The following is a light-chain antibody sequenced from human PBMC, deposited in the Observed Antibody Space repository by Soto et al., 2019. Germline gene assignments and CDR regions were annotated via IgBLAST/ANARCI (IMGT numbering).Light chain of an antibody. V-gene: IGLV2-11*01. CDR3: CAHTGMAIL. CDR1: SSDISRYNY. CDR2: DVT. Sequence: QSALTQPPSVSGSPGQSVIISCIGSSSDISRYNYVSWYQQRPGKAPKLIIYDVTQRPSGVPDRFSGSKSGNTASLTISGLQADDEADYCCCAHTGMAILFGGGTKVTVL. J-gene: IGLJ2*01.